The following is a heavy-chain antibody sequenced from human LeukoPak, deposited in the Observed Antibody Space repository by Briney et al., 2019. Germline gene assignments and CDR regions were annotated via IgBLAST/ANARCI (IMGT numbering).Heavy chain of an antibody. CDR1: VDTFTAYY. D-gene: IGHD6-19*01. CDR2: ISPNTGAT. CDR3: ARDRVGSGWPRPFYFEF. Sequence: ASVRVSSKPSVDTFTAYYIHWVRQTPGQRLEWLGWISPNTGATMFAHKFQDRVSMTRDTSIDTAYLELTSLTADDTALYYCARDRVGSGWPRPFYFEFWGQGTLVTVSS. V-gene: IGHV1-2*02. J-gene: IGHJ4*02.